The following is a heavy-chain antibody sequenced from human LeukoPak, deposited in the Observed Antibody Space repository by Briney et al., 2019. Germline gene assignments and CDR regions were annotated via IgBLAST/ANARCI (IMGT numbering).Heavy chain of an antibody. CDR1: GGSIGSSSYY. Sequence: SETLSLTCTVSGGSIGSSSYYWGWIRQPPGKGLEWIGSIYYSGSTYYNPSLKSRVTISVDTSKNQFSLKLSSVTAADTAVYYCARQDSSGYWWGQGTLVTVSS. J-gene: IGHJ4*02. D-gene: IGHD3-22*01. CDR2: IYYSGST. CDR3: ARQDSSGYW. V-gene: IGHV4-39*01.